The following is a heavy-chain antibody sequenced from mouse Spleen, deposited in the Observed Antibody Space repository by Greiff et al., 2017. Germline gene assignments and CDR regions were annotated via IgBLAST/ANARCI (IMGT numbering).Heavy chain of an antibody. CDR2: IDPSDSET. V-gene: IGHV1-52*01. CDR1: GYTFTSYW. D-gene: IGHD2-10*02. Sequence: QVQLQQPGAELVRPGSSVKLSCKASGYTFTSYWMHWVKQRPIQGLEWIGNIDPSDSETHYNQKFKDKATLTVDKSSSTAYMQLSSLTSEDSAVYYCARGKYGNYDYWGQGTTLTGSS. CDR3: ARGKYGNYDY. J-gene: IGHJ2*01.